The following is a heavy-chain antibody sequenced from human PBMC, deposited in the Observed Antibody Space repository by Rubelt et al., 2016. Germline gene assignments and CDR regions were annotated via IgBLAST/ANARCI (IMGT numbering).Heavy chain of an antibody. CDR1: GGSFSGYY. J-gene: IGHJ4*02. V-gene: IGHV4-34*01. CDR3: ARGVRIAARLFDY. D-gene: IGHD6-6*01. CDR2: INHSGST. Sequence: QVQLQQWGAGLLKPSETLSLTCAVYGGSFSGYYWSWIRQPPGKGLEWIGEINHSGSTNYNPSLKSRVTISLDPPNTQFSRKLSSVTAADTAVYYCARGVRIAARLFDYWGQGTLVTVSS.